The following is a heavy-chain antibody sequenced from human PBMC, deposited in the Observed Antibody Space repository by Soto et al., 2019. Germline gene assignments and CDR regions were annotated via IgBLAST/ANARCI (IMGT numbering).Heavy chain of an antibody. CDR2: IIPIFGTA. CDR1: GGTFSSYA. Sequence: QVQLVQSGAEVKKPGSSVKVSCKASGGTFSSYAISWVRQAPGQGLEWMGGIIPIFGTANYAQKFQGRVTITADESTSTAYMELSSLRSEDTAVYYCARMRYNWNQYYYCGMDVWGQGTTVTVSS. D-gene: IGHD1-20*01. V-gene: IGHV1-69*01. CDR3: ARMRYNWNQYYYCGMDV. J-gene: IGHJ6*02.